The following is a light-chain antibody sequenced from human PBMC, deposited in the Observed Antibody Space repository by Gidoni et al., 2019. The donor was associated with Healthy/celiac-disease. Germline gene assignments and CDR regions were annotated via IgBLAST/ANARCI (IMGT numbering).Light chain of an antibody. V-gene: IGLV3-1*01. CDR2: QDS. CDR3: QAWDSSTANYV. Sequence: SYELTPLPFVSVSPGQTASITCSGDKLGDKYPCWYQQTPGQSPVLVMYQDSKRPSGIPERFSGSNSGNTATLTIGGTQAMDEADYYCQAWDSSTANYVFGTGTKVTVL. J-gene: IGLJ1*01. CDR1: KLGDKY.